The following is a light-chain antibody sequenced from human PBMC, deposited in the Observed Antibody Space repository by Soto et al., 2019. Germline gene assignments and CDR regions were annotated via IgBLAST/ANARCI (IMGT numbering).Light chain of an antibody. CDR3: QQYNNWPPYT. J-gene: IGKJ2*01. V-gene: IGKV3-15*01. Sequence: EIVMTQSPATLSVSPGERATLSCRASQSVTNNLAWYQQKPGQAPRLLIYGASTRATGIPARFSGSGSGTEFTLTISSLQSEDFAVYYCQQYNNWPPYTFGQGTKLEIK. CDR1: QSVTNN. CDR2: GAS.